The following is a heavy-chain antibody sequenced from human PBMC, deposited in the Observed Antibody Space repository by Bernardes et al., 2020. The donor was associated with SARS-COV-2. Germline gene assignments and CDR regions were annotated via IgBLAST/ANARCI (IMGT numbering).Heavy chain of an antibody. CDR2: INHRGSA. J-gene: IGHJ5*02. D-gene: IGHD3-10*01. CDR1: GGSFTDYY. V-gene: IGHV4-34*01. Sequence: SETLSLTCAVYGGSFTDYYWTWIRQPPGKGLEWIGEINHRGSANYNPSLKSRVSMSVDTSKKQVSLSLNSVTASDTAVYYCARAITMVRGLAVGFDPWGEGSLVTVTS. CDR3: ARAITMVRGLAVGFDP.